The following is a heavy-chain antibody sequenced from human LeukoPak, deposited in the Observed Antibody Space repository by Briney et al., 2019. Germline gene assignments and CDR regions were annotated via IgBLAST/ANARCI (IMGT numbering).Heavy chain of an antibody. V-gene: IGHV4-61*02. CDR1: GGSISSGSYY. CDR3: ARVVQSTDSSGFYLPEYFQH. Sequence: SETLSLTCTVSGGSISSGSYYWSWIRQPAGKGLEWIGRMFHSGSTTYNPSLKSRVTISVDTSKNQFSLKLRSVTAADTAVYYCARVVQSTDSSGFYLPEYFQHWGQDTLVTVSS. CDR2: MFHSGST. D-gene: IGHD3-22*01. J-gene: IGHJ1*01.